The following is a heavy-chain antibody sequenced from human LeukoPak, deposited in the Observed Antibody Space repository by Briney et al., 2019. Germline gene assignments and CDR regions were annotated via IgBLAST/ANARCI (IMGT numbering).Heavy chain of an antibody. V-gene: IGHV3-7*01. CDR2: IKQDGSEK. D-gene: IGHD3-3*01. CDR3: ARDTDGITIFGETDAFDI. CDR1: GFTFSSYW. Sequence: HPGGSLRLSCAASGFTFSSYWMSWVRQAPGKGLEWVANIKQDGSEKYYVDSVKGRFTISRDNAKNSLYLQMNSLRAEDAAVYYCARDTDGITIFGETDAFDIWGQGTMVTVSS. J-gene: IGHJ3*02.